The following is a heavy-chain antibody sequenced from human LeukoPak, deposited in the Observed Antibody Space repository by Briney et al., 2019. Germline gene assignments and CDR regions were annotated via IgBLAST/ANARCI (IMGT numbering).Heavy chain of an antibody. J-gene: IGHJ4*02. Sequence: GGSLRLSCAASGFTFSNFGMRWVRQAPGKGLEWVAVIWYDGGDKYYADSLKGRFTISRDNSKNTLYLQINSLRAEDTAVYYCARDLSSGYYFDYWGQGTLVTVSS. CDR1: GFTFSNFG. CDR2: IWYDGGDK. CDR3: ARDLSSGYYFDY. D-gene: IGHD6-19*01. V-gene: IGHV3-33*01.